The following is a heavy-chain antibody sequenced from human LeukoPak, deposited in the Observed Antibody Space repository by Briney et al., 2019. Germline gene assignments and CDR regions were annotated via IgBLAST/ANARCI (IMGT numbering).Heavy chain of an antibody. CDR3: AKGGGYSGYDQLAY. Sequence: GGSLRLSCAASGFTFSSYAMSWVRQAPGKGLEWVSAISGGGGSTYYADSVKGRFTISRDNSKNTLYLQMNSLRAEDTAVYYCAKGGGYSGYDQLAYWGQGTLVTVSS. CDR2: ISGGGGST. D-gene: IGHD5-12*01. V-gene: IGHV3-23*01. CDR1: GFTFSSYA. J-gene: IGHJ4*02.